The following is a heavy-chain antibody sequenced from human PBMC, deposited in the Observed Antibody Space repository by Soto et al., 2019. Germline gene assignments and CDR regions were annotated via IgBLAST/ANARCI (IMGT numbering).Heavy chain of an antibody. J-gene: IGHJ5*02. Sequence: GGSLRLSCAASGFTFSSYSMNWVRQAPGKGLEWVSYISSSSSTIYYADSVKGRFTISRDNAKNSLNLQMNSLRAEDTAVYYCYLRFLEWGRSKYNWFDPWGQGTLVTVSS. D-gene: IGHD3-3*01. CDR3: YLRFLEWGRSKYNWFDP. CDR1: GFTFSSYS. CDR2: ISSSSSTI. V-gene: IGHV3-48*01.